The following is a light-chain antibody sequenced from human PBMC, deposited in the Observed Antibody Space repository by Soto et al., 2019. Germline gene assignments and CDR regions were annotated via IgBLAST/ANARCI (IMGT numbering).Light chain of an antibody. CDR3: QQYNAYSPT. Sequence: DIQMNQSPFTLSASVGDRVTITCRASPRISRWLAWYQQKPAKAPKLLIYDASSLESGVPSRFSGSGSGTAFTLTISSLHPADFASYYCQQYNAYSPTFGQGTKLEIK. CDR2: DAS. J-gene: IGKJ2*01. V-gene: IGKV1-5*01. CDR1: PRISRW.